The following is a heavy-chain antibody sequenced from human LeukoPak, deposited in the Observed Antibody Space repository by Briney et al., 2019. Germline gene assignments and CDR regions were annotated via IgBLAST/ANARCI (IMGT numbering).Heavy chain of an antibody. Sequence: SQTLSLTCTVSGGSISSGDYYWSWIRQPPGKGLEWIRYIYYSGSTYYNPSLKSRVTISVDTSKNQFSLKLSSVTAADTAVYYCARVDYYANWFDPWGQGTLVTVSS. CDR3: ARVDYYANWFDP. CDR2: IYYSGST. CDR1: GGSISSGDYY. D-gene: IGHD3-10*01. V-gene: IGHV4-31*03. J-gene: IGHJ5*02.